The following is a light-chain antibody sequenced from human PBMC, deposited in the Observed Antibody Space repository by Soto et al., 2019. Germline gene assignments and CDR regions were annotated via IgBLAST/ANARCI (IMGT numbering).Light chain of an antibody. V-gene: IGKV3D-20*02. CDR3: QQRSNWPLT. Sequence: EIVLTQSPGTLSLSPGQRATLSCRASESISRDYLAWYQQRLGQAPRLLIYGASSGATGIPDRFSGSGSGTDFTLTISSLEPEDFAVYYCQQRSNWPLTFGGGTKVDIK. CDR1: ESISRDY. CDR2: GAS. J-gene: IGKJ4*01.